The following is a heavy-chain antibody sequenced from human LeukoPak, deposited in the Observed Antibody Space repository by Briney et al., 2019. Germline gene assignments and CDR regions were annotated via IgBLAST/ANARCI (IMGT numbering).Heavy chain of an antibody. CDR3: ARVSSTEKYCSSASCNTRFPPADV. Sequence: GGSQRLSCAATGFTFRSYRMNCARQAPGKGLEWLSSISSSSSYIYYADSVKSRFPISRDNAKNSVNTQMNRLRDEDTAVYYCARVSSTEKYCSSASCNTRFPPADVWGKGTTVTVSS. D-gene: IGHD2-2*01. J-gene: IGHJ6*04. V-gene: IGHV3-21*01. CDR2: ISSSSSYI. CDR1: GFTFRSYR.